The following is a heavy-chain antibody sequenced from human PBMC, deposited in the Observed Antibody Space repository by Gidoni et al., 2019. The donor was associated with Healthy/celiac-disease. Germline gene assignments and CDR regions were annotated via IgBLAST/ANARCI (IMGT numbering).Heavy chain of an antibody. CDR2: IFSNDEK. D-gene: IGHD3-10*01. CDR3: ARMTYGSGSYYFNWFDP. CDR1: GFSLSNARMG. V-gene: IGHV2-26*01. Sequence: QVTLKESGPVLVKPTETLTLTCTVSGFSLSNARMGVSWIRQPPGKALEWLAHIFSNDEKSYSTSLKSRLTISKDTSKSQVVLTMTNMDPVDTATYYCARMTYGSGSYYFNWFDPWGQGTLVTVSS. J-gene: IGHJ5*02.